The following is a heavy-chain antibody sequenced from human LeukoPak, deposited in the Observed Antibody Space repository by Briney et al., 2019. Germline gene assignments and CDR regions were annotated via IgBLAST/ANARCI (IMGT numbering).Heavy chain of an antibody. CDR2: FKSRRDGGTT. CDR3: TAEQWQRFGY. CDR1: GFTFTYAW. Sequence: GGSLRLSCAASAASGFTFTYAWMSWVRQAPGKGLEWVGRFKSRRDGGTTDYAAAVKGRFTISRDDSKSTLWLQMNSLKTEDTAVYYCTAEQWQRFGYWGQGTLVTVSS. D-gene: IGHD5-12*01. J-gene: IGHJ4*02. V-gene: IGHV3-15*01.